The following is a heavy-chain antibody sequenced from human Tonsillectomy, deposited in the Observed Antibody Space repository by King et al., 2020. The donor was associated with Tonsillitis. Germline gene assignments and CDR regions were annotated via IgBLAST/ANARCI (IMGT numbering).Heavy chain of an antibody. V-gene: IGHV3-23*04. CDR1: GFTFSSFA. CDR3: AKSILPGSFYFDY. J-gene: IGHJ4*02. Sequence: VQLVESGGGLVQPGGSLRIYCAASGFTFSSFAMHWVRQAPGRGLEWVSAISASGESTYYADSVKGRFTISRDNSKSTLFLQMNSLRGEDTAVYYCAKSILPGSFYFDYWGQGTLVTVSS. CDR2: ISASGEST. D-gene: IGHD1-26*01.